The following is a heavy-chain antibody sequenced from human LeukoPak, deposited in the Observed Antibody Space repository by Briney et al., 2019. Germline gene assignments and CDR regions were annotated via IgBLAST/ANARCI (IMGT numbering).Heavy chain of an antibody. CDR2: IWYDGSNK. D-gene: IGHD6-13*01. Sequence: GGSLRLSCAASGFTVSSNYMSWVRQAPGKGLEWVAVIWYDGSNKYYADSVKGRFTISRDNSKNTLYLQMNSLRAEDTAVYYCAREYSSSWYLWFDPWGQGTLVTVSS. J-gene: IGHJ5*02. CDR1: GFTVSSNY. V-gene: IGHV3-33*08. CDR3: AREYSSSWYLWFDP.